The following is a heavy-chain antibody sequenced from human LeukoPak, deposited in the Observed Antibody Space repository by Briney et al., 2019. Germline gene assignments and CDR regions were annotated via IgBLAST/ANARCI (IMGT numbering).Heavy chain of an antibody. V-gene: IGHV1-18*01. J-gene: IGHJ4*02. Sequence: ASVKVSCKASGYTFTSYGISWVRQAPGQGLEWMGWISAYNGNTNYAQILQGRVTMTTDTSTSTAYMELRSLRSDDTAVYFCARISIFGVVHIAHYFDYWGQGTLVTVSS. D-gene: IGHD3-3*01. CDR3: ARISIFGVVHIAHYFDY. CDR1: GYTFTSYG. CDR2: ISAYNGNT.